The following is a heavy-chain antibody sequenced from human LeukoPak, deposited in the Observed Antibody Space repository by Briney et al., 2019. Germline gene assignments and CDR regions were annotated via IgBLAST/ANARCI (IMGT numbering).Heavy chain of an antibody. J-gene: IGHJ4*02. Sequence: GGSLRLSCAAPGFTFSSYWMSWVRQAPGKGLEWVANIKQDGSEKYYVDSVKGRFTISRDNAKNPLYLQMNSLRAEDTAVYYCARDMTMDQGSGLFDYWGQGTLVTVSS. CDR3: ARDMTMDQGSGLFDY. V-gene: IGHV3-7*01. CDR2: IKQDGSEK. D-gene: IGHD4/OR15-4a*01. CDR1: GFTFSSYW.